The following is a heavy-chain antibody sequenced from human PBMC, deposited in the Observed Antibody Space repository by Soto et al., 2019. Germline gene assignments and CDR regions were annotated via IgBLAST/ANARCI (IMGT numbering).Heavy chain of an antibody. CDR2: IYYSGST. J-gene: IGHJ6*02. D-gene: IGHD2-15*01. CDR3: ARERKLLHTYYYYYGMDV. CDR1: GGSISSYY. V-gene: IGHV4-59*12. Sequence: PSETLSLTCTVSGGSISSYYWSWIRQPPGKGLEWIGYIYYSGSTNYNPSLKSRVTISVDTSKNQFSLKLSSVTAADTAVYYCARERKLLHTYYYYYGMDVWGQGTTVTV.